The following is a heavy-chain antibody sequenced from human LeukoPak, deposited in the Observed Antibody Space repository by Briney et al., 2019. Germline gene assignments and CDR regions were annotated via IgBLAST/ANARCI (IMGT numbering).Heavy chain of an antibody. Sequence: GGSLRLSCAASGFTFSSYSMNWVRQAPGKGLEWVSYISSSSSTIYYADSVKGRFTISRDNAKNSLYLQMNSLRAEDTAVYYCARVGVVVPFDYWGQGTLVTVSS. V-gene: IGHV3-48*04. J-gene: IGHJ4*02. CDR3: ARVGVVVPFDY. CDR2: ISSSSSTI. CDR1: GFTFSSYS. D-gene: IGHD3-22*01.